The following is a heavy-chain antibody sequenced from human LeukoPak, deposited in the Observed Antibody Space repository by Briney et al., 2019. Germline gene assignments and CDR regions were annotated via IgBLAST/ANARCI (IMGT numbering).Heavy chain of an antibody. CDR3: TTKGPACSGGSCYWR. D-gene: IGHD2-15*01. CDR1: RFTFSNAW. CDR2: IKSKTDGGTT. J-gene: IGHJ4*02. Sequence: GGSLRLSRAASRFTFSNAWMSRGRQAPGPGLEWVGRIKSKTDGGTTDYAAPVKGRFTISRDDSKNTLYLQMNSLKTEDTAVYYCTTKGPACSGGSCYWRWGQGTLVTVSS. V-gene: IGHV3-15*01.